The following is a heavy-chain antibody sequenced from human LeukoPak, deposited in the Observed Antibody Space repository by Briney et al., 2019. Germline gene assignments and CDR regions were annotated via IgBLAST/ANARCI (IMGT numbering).Heavy chain of an antibody. J-gene: IGHJ6*03. Sequence: ASVKVSCKASGYTFTSYDINWVRQATGQGLEWMGWMNPNSGNTGYAQKSQGRVTMTRNTSISTAYMELSSLRSEDTAVYYCARTLSGYDFYYYYYYMDVWGKGTTVTISS. CDR2: MNPNSGNT. V-gene: IGHV1-8*01. CDR3: ARTLSGYDFYYYYYYMDV. D-gene: IGHD5-12*01. CDR1: GYTFTSYD.